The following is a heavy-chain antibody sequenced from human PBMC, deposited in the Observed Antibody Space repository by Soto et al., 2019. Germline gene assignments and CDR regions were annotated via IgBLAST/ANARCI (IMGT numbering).Heavy chain of an antibody. Sequence: PGGSLRLSCAASGFTFSSHGMHWIRQAPGKGLEWVAVIPYDGSHQYYADSVKGRFSISRDNSKNTLYLQMNSLRAEDTAVYYCAKLRVLEWEVQESDYWGQGTLVTVS. V-gene: IGHV3-30*18. CDR2: IPYDGSHQ. CDR3: AKLRVLEWEVQESDY. CDR1: GFTFSSHG. J-gene: IGHJ4*02. D-gene: IGHD3-3*01.